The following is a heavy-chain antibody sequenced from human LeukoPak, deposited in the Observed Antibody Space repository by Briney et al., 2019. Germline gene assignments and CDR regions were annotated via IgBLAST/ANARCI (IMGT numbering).Heavy chain of an antibody. CDR2: ISSSGSTI. Sequence: GGSLRLSCAASGFTFSSYEMNWVRQAPGKGLEWVSYISSSGSTIYYADSVKGRFTISRDNAKNSLYLQMNSLRAEDTAVYYCARSPVPHQLLFLDYWGQGTLVTVSS. CDR3: ARSPVPHQLLFLDY. J-gene: IGHJ4*02. D-gene: IGHD2-2*01. V-gene: IGHV3-48*03. CDR1: GFTFSSYE.